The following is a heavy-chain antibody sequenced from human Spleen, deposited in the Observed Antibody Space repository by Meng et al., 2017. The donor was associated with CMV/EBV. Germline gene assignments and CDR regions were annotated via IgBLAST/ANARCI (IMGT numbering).Heavy chain of an antibody. J-gene: IGHJ4*02. CDR2: ISGTTSYI. V-gene: IGHV3-21*01. D-gene: IGHD3-3*01. CDR1: GFNFSPYS. CDR3: ARLGSGQRYFDY. Sequence: AASGFNFSPYSMNWVRQAPGKGLEWVSSISGTTSYIYYVDSVKGRFTISRDNAKNSLYLQMNSLRAEDTAVYYCARLGSGQRYFDYWGQGTLVTVSS.